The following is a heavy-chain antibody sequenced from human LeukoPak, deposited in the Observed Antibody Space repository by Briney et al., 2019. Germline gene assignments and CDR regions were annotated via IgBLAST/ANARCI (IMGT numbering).Heavy chain of an antibody. V-gene: IGHV4-34*01. Sequence: SETLSLTCAVYGGTLSGYYWSWICQPPGKGLEWIGEIKEREKTNYNPSLKSRVTISIDTSKNQFSLKLSSVTAADTAVYYCAREGLRNVHNPLGYWGQGTLVTVSP. J-gene: IGHJ4*02. CDR1: GGTLSGYY. CDR3: AREGLRNVHNPLGY. CDR2: IKEREKT. D-gene: IGHD5-24*01.